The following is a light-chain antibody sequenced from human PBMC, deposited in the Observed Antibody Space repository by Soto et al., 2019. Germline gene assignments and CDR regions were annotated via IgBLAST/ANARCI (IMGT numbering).Light chain of an antibody. CDR2: EVT. CDR3: YSYRSGSAHV. V-gene: IGLV2-14*01. CDR1: SSDVGGYNR. J-gene: IGLJ1*01. Sequence: ALTQPASVSGSPGQSITVSCTGTSSDVGGYNRVSWYQQHPDKAPKLIIYEVTNRPSGISNRFSGSKSGDTASLTISGLQAEDEADYYCYSYRSGSAHVFGTGTKVTVL.